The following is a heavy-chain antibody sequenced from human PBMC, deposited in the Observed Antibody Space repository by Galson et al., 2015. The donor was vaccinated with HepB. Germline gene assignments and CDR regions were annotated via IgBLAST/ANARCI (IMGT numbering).Heavy chain of an antibody. V-gene: IGHV4-59*01. CDR3: ARATEYYDFWSGYPPRFDY. D-gene: IGHD3-3*01. Sequence: ETLSLTCTVSGGSISSYYWSWIRQPPGKGLEWLGYIYYSGSTNYNPSLKSRVTISVDTSKDQFSLKLSSVTAADTAVYYCARATEYYDFWSGYPPRFDYWGQGTLVTVSS. J-gene: IGHJ4*02. CDR2: IYYSGST. CDR1: GGSISSYY.